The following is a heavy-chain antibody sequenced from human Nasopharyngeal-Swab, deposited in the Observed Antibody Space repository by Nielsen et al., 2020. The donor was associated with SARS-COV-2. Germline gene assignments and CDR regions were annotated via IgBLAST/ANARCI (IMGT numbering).Heavy chain of an antibody. CDR2: ISYDGSNK. J-gene: IGHJ4*02. V-gene: IGHV3-30*04. D-gene: IGHD6-25*01. CDR3: ALDPRSGGY. Sequence: GESLKISCAASGFTFSSYAMHWVRQAPGKGLEWVAVISYDGSNKYYADSVKGRFTISRDNSKNTLYLQMNSLRAEATAVYYCALDPRSGGYWGQGTLVTVSS. CDR1: GFTFSSYA.